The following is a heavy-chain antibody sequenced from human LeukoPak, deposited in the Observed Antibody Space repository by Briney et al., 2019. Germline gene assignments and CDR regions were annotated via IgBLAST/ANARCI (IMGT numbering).Heavy chain of an antibody. CDR2: INHDGRSA. D-gene: IGHD5-24*01. V-gene: IGHV3-74*01. Sequence: GGSLRLSCAASGXIFSSYAMSWVRQVAGKGLVWVARINHDGRSAIYAESVKGRFTISRDNAKSTLYLQMNSLRAEDTAVYYCVRDVWGDRDGFFDNWGQGTLVTVSS. CDR1: GXIFSSYA. J-gene: IGHJ4*02. CDR3: VRDVWGDRDGFFDN.